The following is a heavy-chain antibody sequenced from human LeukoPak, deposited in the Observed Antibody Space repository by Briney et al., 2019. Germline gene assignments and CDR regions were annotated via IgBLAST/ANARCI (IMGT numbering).Heavy chain of an antibody. CDR3: ARTLDYGDYGDY. Sequence: ASVKVSCKASGYTFTGYYMHWVRQAPGQGLEWMGWINPNSGGTNYAQKFQGRVTMARDTSISTAYMELSRLRSDDTAVYYCARTLDYGDYGDYWGQGTLVTVSS. V-gene: IGHV1-2*02. D-gene: IGHD4-17*01. CDR2: INPNSGGT. J-gene: IGHJ4*02. CDR1: GYTFTGYY.